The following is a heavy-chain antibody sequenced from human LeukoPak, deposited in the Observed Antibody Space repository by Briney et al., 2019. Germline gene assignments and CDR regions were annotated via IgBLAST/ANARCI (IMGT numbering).Heavy chain of an antibody. CDR2: IYPGDSDT. CDR3: ARLGQIVVGTASHDVFDI. CDR1: GYSFATNW. V-gene: IGHV5-51*01. D-gene: IGHD2-21*02. Sequence: GESLKISCKGSGYSFATNWIGWVRQIPGKGLEWMGIIYPGDSDTRYSPSFQGQVTISADKSVSTAYLQWSSLKASDTALYYCARLGQIVVGTASHDVFDIWGQGTMVTVSS. J-gene: IGHJ3*02.